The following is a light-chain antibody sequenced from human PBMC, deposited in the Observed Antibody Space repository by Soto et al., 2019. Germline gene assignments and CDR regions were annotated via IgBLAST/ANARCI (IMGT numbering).Light chain of an antibody. J-gene: IGLJ2*01. V-gene: IGLV1-40*01. CDR2: SDP. CDR3: HCYDNGLGGSL. Sequence: QSVLTQPPSVSGAPGQRVSISCTGRNSNIGADYDVHWYQQRPGSAPKLLIYSDPNRPSGVPDRFSGSKSGTSAYLSITGLQAEDEADYYCHCYDNGLGGSLVGGGTKVTF. CDR1: NSNIGADYD.